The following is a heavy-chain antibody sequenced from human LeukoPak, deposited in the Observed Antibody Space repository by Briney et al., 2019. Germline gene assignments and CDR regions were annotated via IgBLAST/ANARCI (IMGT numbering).Heavy chain of an antibody. Sequence: PGGSLRLSCTASGFTFGDYAMSWVRPAPGKGLEWVGFIRSKAYGGTTEYAASVKGRFTISRDDSKSIAYLQMDSLKTEDTAVYYCTRNGFDYWGQGTLVTVSS. CDR3: TRNGFDY. CDR1: GFTFGDYA. J-gene: IGHJ4*02. V-gene: IGHV3-49*04. CDR2: IRSKAYGGTT.